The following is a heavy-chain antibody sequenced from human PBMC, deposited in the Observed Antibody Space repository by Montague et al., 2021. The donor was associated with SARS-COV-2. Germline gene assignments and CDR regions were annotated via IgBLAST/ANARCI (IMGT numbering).Heavy chain of an antibody. J-gene: IGHJ6*03. V-gene: IGHV4-34*01. CDR1: GGSFSTYS. CDR2: IHHGGST. CDR3: ARLGDGVVPSPILGVGPYYSYYYMDV. D-gene: IGHD3-10*01. Sequence: SETLSLTCAVHGGSFSTYSWNWIRQPPGKGLEWIGEIHHGGSTNYNPSLKSRVTISADTSKKQFSLKVTSVAAADTAVSYCARLGDGVVPSPILGVGPYYSYYYMDVWGKGTTVTVSS.